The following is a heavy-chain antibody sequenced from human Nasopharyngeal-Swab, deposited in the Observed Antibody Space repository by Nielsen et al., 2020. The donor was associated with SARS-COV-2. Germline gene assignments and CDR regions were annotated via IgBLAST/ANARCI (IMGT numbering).Heavy chain of an antibody. CDR3: ARGLPAVAEYFDY. V-gene: IGHV3-30-3*01. J-gene: IGHJ4*02. CDR2: ISYDGSNK. D-gene: IGHD6-19*01. CDR1: GFTFSSYA. Sequence: SCAASGFTFSSYAMHWVSQAPGKGLEWVAVISYDGSNKYYADSVKGRFTISRDNSKNTLYLQMNSLRAEDTAVYYCARGLPAVAEYFDYWGQGTLVTVSS.